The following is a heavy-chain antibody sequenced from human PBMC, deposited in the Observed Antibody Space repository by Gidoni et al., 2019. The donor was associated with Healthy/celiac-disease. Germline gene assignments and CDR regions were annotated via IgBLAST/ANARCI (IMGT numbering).Heavy chain of an antibody. J-gene: IGHJ1*01. V-gene: IGHV1-2*02. D-gene: IGHD3-22*01. CDR2: INPNSGGT. CDR3: ARESPGVPTYYYDSSGPGGRHFQH. CDR1: GYTFTGYY. Sequence: QVQLVQSGAEVTKPGASVKVSCKASGYTFTGYYTHCVRQAPGQGLEWMGWINPNSGGTNYAQKFQGRVTMTRDTSISTAYMELSRLRSDDTAVYYCARESPGVPTYYYDSSGPGGRHFQHWGQGTLVTVSS.